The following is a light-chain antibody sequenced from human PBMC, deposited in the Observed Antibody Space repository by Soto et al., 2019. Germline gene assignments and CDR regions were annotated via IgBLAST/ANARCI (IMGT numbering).Light chain of an antibody. J-gene: IGKJ4*01. CDR3: QQSYSTLFT. CDR1: QSINRY. CDR2: AAS. Sequence: DIRMTQSPSSLSASVGDRVTITCRASQSINRYLNWYQQKPGKAPKLLIYAASSLQSRVPSRFSGSGSGTDFTLTISSLQPEDFATYYCQQSYSTLFTFGGGTKVEIK. V-gene: IGKV1-39*01.